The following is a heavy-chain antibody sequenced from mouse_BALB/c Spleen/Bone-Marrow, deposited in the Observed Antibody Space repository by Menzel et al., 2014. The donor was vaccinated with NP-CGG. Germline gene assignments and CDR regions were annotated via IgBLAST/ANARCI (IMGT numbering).Heavy chain of an antibody. CDR2: INPSNGRT. CDR1: GYTFXSYW. CDR3: ARYLHYYGSSYGYLDV. V-gene: IGHV1S81*02. D-gene: IGHD1-1*01. J-gene: IGHJ1*01. Sequence: VQLQQSGAELVKPGASVKLSCKASGYTFXSYWMHWVKQRPGQGLEWIGEINPSNGRTNYNEKFKSKATLTVDKSSSTAYMQLSSLTSEDSAVYYCARYLHYYGSSYGYLDVWGAGTTVTVSS.